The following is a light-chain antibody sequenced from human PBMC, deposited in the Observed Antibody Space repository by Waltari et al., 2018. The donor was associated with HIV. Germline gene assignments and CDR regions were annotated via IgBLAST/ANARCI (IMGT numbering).Light chain of an antibody. CDR2: DLN. CDR1: SKDVGAYNY. Sequence: QSALTQSRSVSGSPGQSLTISCTGPSKDVGAYNYVSWYQQHPGRAPKLLIYDLNRRPSGVPDRFSGSKSGNTASLSISGLQAEDEADYYCCSSAGRDIFVFGTGTKVTVL. V-gene: IGLV2-11*01. CDR3: CSSAGRDIFV. J-gene: IGLJ1*01.